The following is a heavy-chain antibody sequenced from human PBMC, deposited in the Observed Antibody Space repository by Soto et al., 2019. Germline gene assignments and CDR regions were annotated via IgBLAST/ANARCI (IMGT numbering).Heavy chain of an antibody. J-gene: IGHJ4*02. CDR1: GYSFTSYW. CDR3: ARQDIVAPGTFDY. CDR2: IYPGDSDT. D-gene: IGHD5-12*01. V-gene: IGHV5-51*01. Sequence: PGESLKVSCKGSGYSFTSYWIGWVLQMPGKGLEWMGIIYPGDSDTRYSPSFQGQVTISADKSISTAYLQWSSLKASDTAMYSGARQDIVAPGTFDYWGQGTLVTVSS.